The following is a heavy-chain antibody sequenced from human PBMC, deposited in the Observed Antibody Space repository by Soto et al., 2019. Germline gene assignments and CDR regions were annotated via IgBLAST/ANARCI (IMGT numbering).Heavy chain of an antibody. D-gene: IGHD2-15*01. J-gene: IGHJ5*02. CDR1: GYSFTTYW. V-gene: IGHV5-51*01. Sequence: GESLKISCKGSGYSFTTYWIGWVRQMPGKGLEWMGIIYPGDSDTRYSPSFQGQVTISADKSISTAYLQWSSLKASDTAMYYCARQYCSGGSCSAEINGFDPWGQGALVTVSS. CDR3: ARQYCSGGSCSAEINGFDP. CDR2: IYPGDSDT.